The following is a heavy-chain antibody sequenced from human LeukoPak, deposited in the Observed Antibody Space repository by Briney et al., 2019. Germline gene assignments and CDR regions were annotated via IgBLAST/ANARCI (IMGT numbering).Heavy chain of an antibody. CDR2: ISASGGT. D-gene: IGHD6-19*01. J-gene: IGHJ5*02. V-gene: IGHV4-4*08. Sequence: SETLSLTCTVSGGSISTYYWSWIRQSPGKGLEWIADISASGGTNYNPSLESRVTVSIDSSKNQFSLKLSSVTAADTAVFYCARSPRNSAWYEKWFDPWGQGTLVTVSS. CDR3: ARSPRNSAWYEKWFDP. CDR1: GGSISTYY.